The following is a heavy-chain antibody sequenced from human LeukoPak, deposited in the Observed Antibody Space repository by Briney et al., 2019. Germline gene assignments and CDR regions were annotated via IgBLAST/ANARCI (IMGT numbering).Heavy chain of an antibody. CDR3: ARGWPLVRMMWFDP. CDR1: GYTFTSYD. J-gene: IGHJ5*02. CDR2: MNPNSGNT. D-gene: IGHD2-15*01. V-gene: IGHV1-8*01. Sequence: ASVKVSCKASGYTFTSYDINWVRQATGQGLEGMGWMNPNSGNTGYAQKFQGRVTMTRNTSISTAYMELSSLRSEDTAVYYCARGWPLVRMMWFDPWGQGTLVTVSS.